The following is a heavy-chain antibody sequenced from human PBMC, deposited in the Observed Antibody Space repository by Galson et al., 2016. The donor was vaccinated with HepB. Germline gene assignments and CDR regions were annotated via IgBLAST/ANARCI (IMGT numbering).Heavy chain of an antibody. CDR1: GYTFTNYD. J-gene: IGHJ4*02. CDR2: MKTNSDET. D-gene: IGHD1-1*01. V-gene: IGHV1-8*01. CDR3: ARWGWNDGDY. Sequence: SVKVSCKASGYTFTNYDINWLRQAAGQGLEWMGYMKTNSDETGYAQKFLGRVAMTRDSSTSTAYLELSSLTSEDTAVYYCARWGWNDGDYWGPGSLITVSS.